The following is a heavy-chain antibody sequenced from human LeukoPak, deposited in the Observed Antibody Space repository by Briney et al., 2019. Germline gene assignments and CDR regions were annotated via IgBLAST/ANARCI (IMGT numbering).Heavy chain of an antibody. D-gene: IGHD1-26*01. CDR1: GGTFSSYA. V-gene: IGHV1-69*13. CDR2: IIPIFGTA. Sequence: SVKVSCKASGGTFSSYAISWVRQAPGQGLEWMGGIIPIFGTANYAQKFQGRVTITADESTSTAYMELSSLRSEDTAVYYCARVPTRIVGGAFDIWGQGTMVTVSS. J-gene: IGHJ3*02. CDR3: ARVPTRIVGGAFDI.